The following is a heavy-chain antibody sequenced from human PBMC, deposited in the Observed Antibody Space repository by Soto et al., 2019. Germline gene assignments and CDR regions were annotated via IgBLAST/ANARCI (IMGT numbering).Heavy chain of an antibody. V-gene: IGHV3-30-3*01. Sequence: QVQLVESGGGVVQPGKSLRLSCAASGFTFSSYAMHWVRQAPGKGLEWVALISYDGSNKFYADSVRGRFTISRDNSKNTLHRQMNSLRAEDTAVYYCARGYSYGQRYFDCWGQGTLVTVSS. CDR3: ARGYSYGQRYFDC. CDR2: ISYDGSNK. J-gene: IGHJ4*02. D-gene: IGHD5-18*01. CDR1: GFTFSSYA.